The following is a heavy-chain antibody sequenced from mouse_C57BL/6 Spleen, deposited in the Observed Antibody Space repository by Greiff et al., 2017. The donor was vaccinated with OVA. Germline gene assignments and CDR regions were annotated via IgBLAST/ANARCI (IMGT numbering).Heavy chain of an antibody. CDR3: ARRITTVGYFDY. D-gene: IGHD1-1*01. V-gene: IGHV5-12*01. Sequence: EVKLVESGGGLVQPGGSLKLSCAASGFTFSDYYMYWVRQTPEKRLEWVAYISNGGGSTYYPDTVKGRFTISRDNAKNTLYLQMSRLKSEDTAMYYCARRITTVGYFDYWGQGTTLTVSS. J-gene: IGHJ2*01. CDR1: GFTFSDYY. CDR2: ISNGGGST.